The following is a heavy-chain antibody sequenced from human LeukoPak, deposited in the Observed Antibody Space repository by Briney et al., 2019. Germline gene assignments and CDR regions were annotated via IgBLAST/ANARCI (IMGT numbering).Heavy chain of an antibody. CDR1: GYTFTGYY. D-gene: IGHD3-9*01. J-gene: IGHJ6*03. V-gene: IGHV1-2*02. CDR3: ARVLPPLRYFDWLLSNDYYYYYMDV. Sequence: ASVKVSCKASGYTFTGYYMHWVRQAPGQGLEWMGWINPNSGGTNYAQKFQGRVTITADESTSTAYMELSSLRSEDTAVYYCARVLPPLRYFDWLLSNDYYYYYMDVWGKGTTVTISS. CDR2: INPNSGGT.